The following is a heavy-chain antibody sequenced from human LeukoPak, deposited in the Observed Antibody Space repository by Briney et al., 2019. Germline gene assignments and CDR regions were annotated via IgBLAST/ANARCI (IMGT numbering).Heavy chain of an antibody. D-gene: IGHD3-22*01. Sequence: ASVKVSCKASGYTFTGYYMHWVRQAPGQGLEWMGWINPNSGGINYAQKFQGRVTMTRDTSISTAYMELSRLRSDDTAVYYCARDSSGYCFDYWGQGTLVTVSS. J-gene: IGHJ4*02. CDR1: GYTFTGYY. CDR3: ARDSSGYCFDY. V-gene: IGHV1-2*02. CDR2: INPNSGGI.